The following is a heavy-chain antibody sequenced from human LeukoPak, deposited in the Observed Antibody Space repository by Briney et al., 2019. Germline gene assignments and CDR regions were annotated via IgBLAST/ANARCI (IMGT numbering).Heavy chain of an antibody. CDR2: ISGSGSTT. J-gene: IGHJ3*02. CDR1: GFTFSSYA. Sequence: GGSLRLSCAASGFTFSSYAMNWVRQAPGKGLEWVSAISGSGSTTYYADSVKGRFTISRDNSKNTLFLQMNSLTAEDTAIYSCARPRLEYCSGGSCFDAFDIWGQGTMVTASS. V-gene: IGHV3-23*01. CDR3: ARPRLEYCSGGSCFDAFDI. D-gene: IGHD2-15*01.